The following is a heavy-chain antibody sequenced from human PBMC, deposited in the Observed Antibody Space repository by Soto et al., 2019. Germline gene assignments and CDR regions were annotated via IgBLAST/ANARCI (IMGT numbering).Heavy chain of an antibody. CDR3: ARGAGYSSSWYWFDP. D-gene: IGHD6-13*01. Sequence: QVQLVQSGAEVKKPGASVKVSCKASGYTFTGYYMHWVRQAPGQGLEWMGWINPNSGGTNYAQKFQGWVTMTRDTSFSTAYMELSRLRSDDTAVYYCARGAGYSSSWYWFDPWGQGTLVTVSS. V-gene: IGHV1-2*04. J-gene: IGHJ5*02. CDR1: GYTFTGYY. CDR2: INPNSGGT.